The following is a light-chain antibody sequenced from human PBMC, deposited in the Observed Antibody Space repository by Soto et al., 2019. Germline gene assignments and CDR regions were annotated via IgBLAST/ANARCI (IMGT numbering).Light chain of an antibody. V-gene: IGLV1-40*01. J-gene: IGLJ3*02. CDR1: SSNIGAGYD. Sequence: QSVLTQPPSVSGAPGQRVTISCTGSSSNIGAGYDVHWYQQLPGTAPKLLIYGNSNRPSGVPDRFSGSKSGTSASLAITGLQAEDEADYYCQYYDSSLSGWVLGGGTKLTFL. CDR3: QYYDSSLSGWV. CDR2: GNS.